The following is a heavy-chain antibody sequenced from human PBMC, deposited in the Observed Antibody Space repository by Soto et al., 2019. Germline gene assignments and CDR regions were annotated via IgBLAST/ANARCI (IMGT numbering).Heavy chain of an antibody. CDR2: IWYDGSNK. CDR3: AREISEGSFDP. Sequence: GGSLRLSCAASGFTFSSYGMHWVRQAPGKGLEWVAVIWYDGSNKYYADSVKGRFTISRDNSKNTLYLQMNSLRAEDTAVYYCAREISEGSFDPWGQGTLVTVSS. J-gene: IGHJ5*02. V-gene: IGHV3-33*01. D-gene: IGHD1-26*01. CDR1: GFTFSSYG.